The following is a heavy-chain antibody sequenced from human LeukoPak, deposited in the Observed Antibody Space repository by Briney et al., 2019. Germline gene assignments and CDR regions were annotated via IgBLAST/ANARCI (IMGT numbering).Heavy chain of an antibody. V-gene: IGHV4-59*01. D-gene: IGHD1-1*01. CDR3: MRVEVHGQSDY. Sequence: PSETLSLTCTVSGGSISSYYWSWIRQPPGKGLDWIGYIYYTGSTKYNPSLNSRVTISVDTSKNQFSLELRSVTAADTAVYYCMRVEVHGQSDYWGQGTLVTVSS. J-gene: IGHJ4*02. CDR1: GGSISSYY. CDR2: IYYTGST.